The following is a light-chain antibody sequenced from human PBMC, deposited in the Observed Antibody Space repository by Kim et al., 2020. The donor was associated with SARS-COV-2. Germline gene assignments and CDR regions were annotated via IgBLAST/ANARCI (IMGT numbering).Light chain of an antibody. CDR2: YDS. J-gene: IGLJ3*02. CDR1: NIGSKS. Sequence: SYELTQPPSVSVAPEKTARITCGGCNIGSKSVHWYQQKPGQAPVVVIYYDSDRPSEISERFSGSNSGNAATLTISWVEAGDEADYYCQVWDSSSNHRVFGGGTKLTVL. V-gene: IGLV3-21*04. CDR3: QVWDSSSNHRV.